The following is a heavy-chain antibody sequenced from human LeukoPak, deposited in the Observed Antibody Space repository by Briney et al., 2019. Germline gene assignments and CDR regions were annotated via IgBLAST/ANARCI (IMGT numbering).Heavy chain of an antibody. J-gene: IGHJ5*02. CDR1: GFTFSDYY. CDR2: ISNTGSAK. CDR3: GSGSSGYFGP. Sequence: GGSLRLSCAASGFTFSDYYMNWLRQSPGKGLEWLSYISNTGSAKYYSDSVKGRFTISRDNAKNSVYLEMNSLRAEDTAVYFCGSGSSGYFGPWGAGTLVTVSS. D-gene: IGHD3-22*01. V-gene: IGHV3-11*04.